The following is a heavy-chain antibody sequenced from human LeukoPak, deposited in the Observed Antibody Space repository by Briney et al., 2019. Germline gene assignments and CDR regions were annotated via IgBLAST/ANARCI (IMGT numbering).Heavy chain of an antibody. CDR3: ASLIGAYSSGWSAFDI. D-gene: IGHD6-19*01. CDR1: GCRFTSYW. CDR2: IYPGDSDT. Sequence: GESLKISCKGSGCRFTSYWIGWVRQMPGKGLEWMGIIYPGDSDTRYSPSFQGQVTISADKSISTAYLQWSSLKASDTAMYYCASLIGAYSSGWSAFDIWGQGTMVTVSS. J-gene: IGHJ3*02. V-gene: IGHV5-51*01.